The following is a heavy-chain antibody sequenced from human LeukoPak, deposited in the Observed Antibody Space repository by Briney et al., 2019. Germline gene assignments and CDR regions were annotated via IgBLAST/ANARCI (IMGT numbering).Heavy chain of an antibody. CDR3: ARAKVTYYYDGSGYYYFDN. J-gene: IGHJ4*02. CDR2: IYYSGST. D-gene: IGHD3-22*01. V-gene: IGHV4-59*01. CDR1: AVSISGSY. Sequence: MSSETLSLTCTVSAVSISGSYWTWIRQPPGQGLEWIGYIYYSGSTNYNPSLKSRVTISVDTSKKQFSLKLRSVTAADTAVYYCARAKVTYYYDGSGYYYFDNWGQGTLVTVSS.